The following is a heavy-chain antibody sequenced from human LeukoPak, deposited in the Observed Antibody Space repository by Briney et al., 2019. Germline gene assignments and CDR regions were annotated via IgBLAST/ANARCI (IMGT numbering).Heavy chain of an antibody. Sequence: SETLSLTCTVSGASLTIGGYFWTWLRQPPGKGLEWIGYIYHTGTTYYSPSLKNRVTISVDTSKNQFSLNLTSVTAADTAVYYCARAIPLSYSDPWGQGTLVTDSS. J-gene: IGHJ5*02. D-gene: IGHD2/OR15-2a*01. V-gene: IGHV4-30-2*01. CDR2: IYHTGTT. CDR1: GASLTIGGYF. CDR3: ARAIPLSYSDP.